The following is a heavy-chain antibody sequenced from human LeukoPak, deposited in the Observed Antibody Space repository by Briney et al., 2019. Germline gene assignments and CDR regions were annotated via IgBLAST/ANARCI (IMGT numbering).Heavy chain of an antibody. CDR2: IYPGDSDT. J-gene: IGHJ3*02. CDR1: GYSFTSYW. Sequence: GESLKISCKGSGYSFTSYWIGWVRQMPGKGLEWMGIIYPGDSDTRYRPSFQGQVTISADKSISTAYLKWSSLKASATHSYSRASLLTGDAFDIWGQGTMVTVCS. V-gene: IGHV5-51*01. CDR3: ASLLTGDAFDI. D-gene: IGHD2-8*02.